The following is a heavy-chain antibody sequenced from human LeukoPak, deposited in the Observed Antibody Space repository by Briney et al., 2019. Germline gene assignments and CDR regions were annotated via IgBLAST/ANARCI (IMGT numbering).Heavy chain of an antibody. V-gene: IGHV4-59*08. Sequence: PSETLSLSCTVSGGSISSYYWSWIRQPPGKGLEWIGYISDSGSTNYNPSLKNRITILIDTSKKQFSLKLGSVTAADTAVYHCARHGSDWIFDLWGRGTLAPVSS. CDR1: GGSISSYY. D-gene: IGHD6-19*01. CDR3: ARHGSDWIFDL. J-gene: IGHJ2*01. CDR2: ISDSGST.